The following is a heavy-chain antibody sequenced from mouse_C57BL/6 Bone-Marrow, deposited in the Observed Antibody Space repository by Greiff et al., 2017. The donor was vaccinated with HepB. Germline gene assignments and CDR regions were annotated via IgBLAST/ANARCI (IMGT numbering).Heavy chain of an antibody. Sequence: EVKVVESGEGLVKPGGSLKLSCAASGFTFSSYAMSWVRQTPEKRLEWVAYISSGGDYIYYADTVKGRFTISRDNARNTLYLQMSSLKSEDTAMYDCTRDGLLRSLFWYFAVWGTGTTVTVSS. CDR2: ISSGGDYI. D-gene: IGHD1-1*01. J-gene: IGHJ1*03. CDR1: GFTFSSYA. V-gene: IGHV5-9-1*02. CDR3: TRDGLLRSLFWYFAV.